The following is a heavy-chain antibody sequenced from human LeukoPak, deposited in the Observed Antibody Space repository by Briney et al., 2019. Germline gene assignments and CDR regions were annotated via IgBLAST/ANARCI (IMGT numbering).Heavy chain of an antibody. CDR2: INHSGST. V-gene: IGHV4-34*01. CDR3: AGPSGDYASDAFDI. D-gene: IGHD4-17*01. J-gene: IGHJ3*02. CDR1: GGSFSGYY. Sequence: SETLSLTCAVYGGSFSGYYWSWIRQPPGKGLEWIGEINHSGSTNYNPSLKSRVTISVDTSKNRFSLKLSSVTAADTAVYYCAGPSGDYASDAFDIWGQGTMVTVSS.